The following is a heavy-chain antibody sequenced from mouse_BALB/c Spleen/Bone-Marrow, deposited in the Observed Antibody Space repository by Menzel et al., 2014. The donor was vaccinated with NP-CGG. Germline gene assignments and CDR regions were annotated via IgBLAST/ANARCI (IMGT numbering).Heavy chain of an antibody. CDR1: GYTFTSYY. J-gene: IGHJ4*01. CDR2: INPTNGFT. CDR3: TRGGYGNYPYYYAMDY. V-gene: IGHV1S81*02. D-gene: IGHD2-1*01. Sequence: LQESGAELVKPGASVKLSCKASGYTFTSYYMYWVKQRPGQGLEWIGGINPTNGFTNFNEKFKSRATLTVDKSSSTAYMQLSSLTSEDSAVYYCTRGGYGNYPYYYAMDYWGQGTSVTVSS.